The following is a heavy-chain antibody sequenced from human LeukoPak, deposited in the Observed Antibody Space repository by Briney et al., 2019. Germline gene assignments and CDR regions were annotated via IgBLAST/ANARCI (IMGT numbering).Heavy chain of an antibody. CDR1: GYTFTGYY. CDR3: ARAGYSSSWTNWFDP. D-gene: IGHD6-13*01. J-gene: IGHJ5*02. V-gene: IGHV1-2*06. CDR2: INPNSGGT. Sequence: ASVKVSCKASGYTFTGYYMHWVRQAPGQGLEWMGRINPNSGGTNYAQKFQGRVTMTRDTSISTAYMELSRLRSDDTAVYYCARAGYSSSWTNWFDPWGQGTLVTVSS.